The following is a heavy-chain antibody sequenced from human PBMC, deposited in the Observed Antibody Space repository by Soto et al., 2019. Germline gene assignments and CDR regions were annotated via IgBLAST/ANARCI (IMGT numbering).Heavy chain of an antibody. D-gene: IGHD5-18*01. CDR1: GGSVSSGNYY. Sequence: SETLSLTCTVSGGSVSSGNYYWSWIRQPPGKGLEWIGYFYYTGSTNYNPSLKSRVTISIDASKNQFSLRLSSVTAADTAVYYCARGGVDTAMDQGPTFDYWGQGTLVTVSS. CDR3: ARGGVDTAMDQGPTFDY. CDR2: FYYTGST. J-gene: IGHJ4*02. V-gene: IGHV4-61*01.